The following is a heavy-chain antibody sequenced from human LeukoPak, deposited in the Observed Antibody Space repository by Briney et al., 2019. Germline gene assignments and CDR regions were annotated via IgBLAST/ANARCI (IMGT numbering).Heavy chain of an antibody. D-gene: IGHD3-10*01. CDR1: GYSISSGYY. Sequence: SETLSLTCIVSGYSISSGYYWGWLRQSPGTGLEWIGNVYQSGRASYNPSLKSRVTISVDTSKNQFSLNLTSMTAADTAVYYCARVYSYGSGIDYWGQGTLVTVSS. CDR3: ARVYSYGSGIDY. V-gene: IGHV4-38-2*02. CDR2: VYQSGRA. J-gene: IGHJ4*02.